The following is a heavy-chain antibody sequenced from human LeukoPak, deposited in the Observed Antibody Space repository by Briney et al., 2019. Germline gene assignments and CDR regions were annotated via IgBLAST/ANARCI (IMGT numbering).Heavy chain of an antibody. CDR3: ARGLYESSGHTLGL. CDR2: VNGDGTST. J-gene: IGHJ4*02. V-gene: IGHV3-74*03. CDR1: GFTFSSYW. D-gene: IGHD3-22*01. Sequence: GGSLRLSCAASGFTFSSYWMHWVRQAPGKGLVWVSRVNGDGTSTKHADSVKGRFTISRDNSKNTLYLQMDGLRAEDTAVYHCARGLYESSGHTLGLWGQGTLVTVSS.